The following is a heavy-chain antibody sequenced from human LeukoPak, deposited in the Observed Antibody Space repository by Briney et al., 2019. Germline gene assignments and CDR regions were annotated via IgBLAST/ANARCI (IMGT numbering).Heavy chain of an antibody. V-gene: IGHV3-30*02. CDR3: AKDASSVWYFSYFDF. J-gene: IGHJ4*02. Sequence: GGSLRLSCAASGLTFSSYGMHWVRQAPGKGLEWVAFIQSDGTNKYYTDSVKRRFTVSRDNYKNTLYLQMDSLRPEDTAVYYCAKDASSVWYFSYFDFWGQGTLVTVSS. CDR2: IQSDGTNK. D-gene: IGHD6-19*01. CDR1: GLTFSSYG.